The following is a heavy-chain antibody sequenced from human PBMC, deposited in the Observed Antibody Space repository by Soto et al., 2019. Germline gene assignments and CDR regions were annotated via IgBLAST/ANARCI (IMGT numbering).Heavy chain of an antibody. V-gene: IGHV3-48*03. Sequence: EVQLVESGGSLVQPGGSLTLSCAASGFTFRSYEMNWVRQAPGKGLEWVSYISRSGTTIYYADSVKGRFTISRDNAKNSLYVQMNSLRVEDTAVYYCARNWGDPNWASDYYGMDVWGQGTTVTVS. CDR1: GFTFRSYE. CDR3: ARNWGDPNWASDYYGMDV. D-gene: IGHD2-21*02. J-gene: IGHJ6*02. CDR2: ISRSGTTI.